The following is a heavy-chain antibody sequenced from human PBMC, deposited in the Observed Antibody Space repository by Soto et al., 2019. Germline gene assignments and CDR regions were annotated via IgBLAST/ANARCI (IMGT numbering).Heavy chain of an antibody. V-gene: IGHV3-9*01. CDR3: AKGTPVFDGSGSPNYYYYGMDV. J-gene: IGHJ6*02. CDR1: GFTFDDYA. CDR2: ISWNSGSI. D-gene: IGHD3-10*01. Sequence: GGSLRLSCAASGFTFDDYAMHWVRQAPGKGLEWVSGISWNSGSIGYADSVKGRFTISRDNAKNSLYLQMNSLRAEDTALYYCAKGTPVFDGSGSPNYYYYGMDVWGQGTTVTVS.